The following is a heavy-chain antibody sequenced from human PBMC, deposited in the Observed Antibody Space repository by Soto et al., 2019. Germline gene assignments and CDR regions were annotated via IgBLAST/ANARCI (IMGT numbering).Heavy chain of an antibody. CDR3: PRDYRYGGLDY. Sequence: GGSLRLSCTVSEFTFSDYWMHWVRQAPGKGLVWVSRIDGDGGITTYADSVKGRFTISRDNAKNTVYLQMNSLRVEDTAVYYCPRDYRYGGLDYWGQGTLVTVSS. J-gene: IGHJ4*02. CDR1: EFTFSDYW. D-gene: IGHD3-16*01. CDR2: IDGDGGIT. V-gene: IGHV3-74*03.